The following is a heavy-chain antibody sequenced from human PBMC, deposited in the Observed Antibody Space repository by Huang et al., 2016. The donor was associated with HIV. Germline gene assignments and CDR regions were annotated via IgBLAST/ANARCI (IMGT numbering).Heavy chain of an antibody. J-gene: IGHJ4*02. V-gene: IGHV1-8*01. CDR2: LNPNSGKT. Sequence: QVQLVQSGPEVKKPGASVKVSCQTSGYIFSNYDINWVRQAPGQGLTWMGWLNPNSGKTAYGQNFQGRVTLTRSTSTGAAYMVLNSLTSQDTAVYYCARLTSGWYQDYWGQGTLVTVSS. D-gene: IGHD6-19*01. CDR1: GYIFSNYD. CDR3: ARLTSGWYQDY.